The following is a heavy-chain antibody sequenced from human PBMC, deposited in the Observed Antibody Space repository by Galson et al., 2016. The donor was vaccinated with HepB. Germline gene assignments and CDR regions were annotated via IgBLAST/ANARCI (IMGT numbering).Heavy chain of an antibody. V-gene: IGHV4-4*02. J-gene: IGHJ4*02. Sequence: SETLSLTCAVSGGSISSSNWWSWVRQPPGKGLEWIGEIYHSGRTNYNPSLKSRVTISVDKSKNQFSLKLRSVTAADTAVYYCASRYASSSAYFDYWGQGTLVTVS. CDR3: ASRYASSSAYFDY. CDR2: IYHSGRT. CDR1: GGSISSSNW. D-gene: IGHD6-6*01.